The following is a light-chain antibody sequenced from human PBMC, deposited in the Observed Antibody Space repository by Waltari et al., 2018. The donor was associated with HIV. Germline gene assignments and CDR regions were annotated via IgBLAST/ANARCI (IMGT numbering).Light chain of an antibody. V-gene: IGLV8-61*01. CDR1: SGSVTSSYY. CDR2: NTN. CDR3: LLYMGSGVWV. Sequence: QTVVTQEPSFSVSPGGTVTLTCGLSSGSVTSSYYPSWNQQTPGQAPRTLITNTNTRSSGVPDRFSGSILGNRAALTITGAQADDESPYYCLLYMGSGVWVFGGGTKLTVL. J-gene: IGLJ3*02.